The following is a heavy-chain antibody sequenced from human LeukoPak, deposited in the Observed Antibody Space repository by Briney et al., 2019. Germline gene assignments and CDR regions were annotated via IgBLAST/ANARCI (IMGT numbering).Heavy chain of an antibody. CDR2: INAGNGNT. D-gene: IGHD1-26*01. J-gene: IGHJ6*03. CDR1: GYTFTSYA. V-gene: IGHV1-3*01. Sequence: ASVKVSCKASGYTFTSYAMHWVRQAPGQRLEWMGWINAGNGNTKYSQEFQGRVTITRDTSASTAYMELRSLRSDDTAVYYCARLKVGWELQVYYYMDVRGKGTTVTVSS. CDR3: ARLKVGWELQVYYYMDV.